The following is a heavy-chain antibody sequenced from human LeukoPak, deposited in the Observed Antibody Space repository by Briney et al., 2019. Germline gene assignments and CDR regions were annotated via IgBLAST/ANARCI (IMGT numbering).Heavy chain of an antibody. J-gene: IGHJ5*02. Sequence: PSQTLSLTCTVSGGSISSGGYYWSWIRQHPGKGLEWIGYIYYSGSTYYNPSLKSRVTISVDTSKNQFSLKLSSVTAADTAVYDCARVRACSSTSCYAVPPFQGFDPWGQGTLVTVSS. CDR1: GGSISSGGYY. V-gene: IGHV4-31*03. D-gene: IGHD2-2*01. CDR3: ARVRACSSTSCYAVPPFQGFDP. CDR2: IYYSGST.